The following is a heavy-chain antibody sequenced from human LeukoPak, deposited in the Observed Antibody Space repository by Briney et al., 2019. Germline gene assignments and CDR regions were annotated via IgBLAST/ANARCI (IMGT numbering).Heavy chain of an antibody. CDR2: ISWNSGSI. D-gene: IGHD6-19*01. Sequence: GGSLRLSCAASGFIFDDYAMHWVRQAPGKGLERVSGISWNSGSIGYADSVKGRFTISRDNAKNSLYLQMNSLRAEDTALYYCAKDLEAVTESQYYFDYWGQGTLVTVSS. J-gene: IGHJ4*02. CDR1: GFIFDDYA. CDR3: AKDLEAVTESQYYFDY. V-gene: IGHV3-9*01.